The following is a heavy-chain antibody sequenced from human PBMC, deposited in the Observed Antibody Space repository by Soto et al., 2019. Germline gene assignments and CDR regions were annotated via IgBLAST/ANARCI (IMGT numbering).Heavy chain of an antibody. CDR2: IYYSGST. CDR3: ARHRAGNWFDP. V-gene: IGHV4-39*01. Sequence: PSETLSLTCIVSVGSISSSSYYWGWIRQPPGKGLEWIGSIYYSGSTYYNPSLKSRVTISVDTSKNQFSLKLSAVTAADTAVFYCARHRAGNWFDPWGQGTLVTVSS. J-gene: IGHJ5*02. CDR1: VGSISSSSYY. D-gene: IGHD6-19*01.